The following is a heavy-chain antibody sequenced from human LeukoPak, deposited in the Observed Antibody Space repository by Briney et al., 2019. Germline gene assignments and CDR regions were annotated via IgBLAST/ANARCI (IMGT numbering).Heavy chain of an antibody. CDR1: GFTFSNAW. V-gene: IGHV3-15*01. D-gene: IGHD5-18*01. CDR2: IKSKTDGGTT. CDR3: ARDRGGRGYTYGQPLDY. J-gene: IGHJ4*02. Sequence: KSGGSLRLSCAASGFTFSNAWMSWVRQAPGKGLERVGRIKSKTDGGTTDYAAPVKGRFTISRDDSKNTLYLQMNSLKTEDTAVYYCARDRGGRGYTYGQPLDYWGQGTLVTVSS.